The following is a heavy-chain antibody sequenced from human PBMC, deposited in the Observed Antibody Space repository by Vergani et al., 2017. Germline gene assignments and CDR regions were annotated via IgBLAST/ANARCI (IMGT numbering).Heavy chain of an antibody. CDR1: GGTFSSYT. J-gene: IGHJ5*02. V-gene: IGHV1-69*02. CDR3: ARKARGRGLGFDP. Sequence: QVQLVHSGAEVKKPGSSVKVSCKASGGTFSSYTISWVRQAPGQGLEWMGRIIPILGIANYAQKFQGRVTITADKSTSTAYMELSSLRSEDTAVYYCARKARGRGLGFDPWGQGTLVTVSS. CDR2: IIPILGIA. D-gene: IGHD1-26*01.